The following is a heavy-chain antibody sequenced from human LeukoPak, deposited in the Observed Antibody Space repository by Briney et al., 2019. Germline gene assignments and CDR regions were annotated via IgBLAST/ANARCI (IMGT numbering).Heavy chain of an antibody. CDR3: ARDIFGPPGLVSGAFDI. Sequence: SETLSLTCSVSGDSVSSYYWSWIRQPPGKGLEYIGYIYYSGSTNSNPSLKSRVTISVDTSKNQFSLKLSSVTAADTAVYYCARDIFGPPGLVSGAFDIWGQGTMVTVSS. J-gene: IGHJ3*02. D-gene: IGHD3/OR15-3a*01. CDR1: GDSVSSYY. CDR2: IYYSGST. V-gene: IGHV4-59*02.